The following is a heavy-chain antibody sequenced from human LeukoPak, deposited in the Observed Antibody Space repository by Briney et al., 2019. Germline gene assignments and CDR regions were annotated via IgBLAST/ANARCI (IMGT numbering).Heavy chain of an antibody. D-gene: IGHD2-21*02. V-gene: IGHV5-51*01. J-gene: IGHJ4*02. Sequence: GESLKISCKGSGYSFTSYWIGWVRQMPGKGLEWMGIIFPGDSDTRYSPSFQGQVSISVDKSISTAYLQWSSLKASDIAIYYCAKDIYCGGDCYIRAGDSWGQGTLVTVSS. CDR2: IFPGDSDT. CDR3: AKDIYCGGDCYIRAGDS. CDR1: GYSFTSYW.